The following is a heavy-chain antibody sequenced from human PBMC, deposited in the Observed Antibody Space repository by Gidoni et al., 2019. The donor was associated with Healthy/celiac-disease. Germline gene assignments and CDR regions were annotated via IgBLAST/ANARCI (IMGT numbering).Heavy chain of an antibody. CDR3: ARESLYYGSGSYYDY. CDR2: INPSSGGT. CDR1: GYTFTGYY. Sequence: QVQLVQSGAEVKKPGASVKVSCKASGYTFTGYYMHWVRQAPGLGLEWMGWINPSSGGTNYAQKFQGRVTMTRDTSISTAYMELSRLRSDDTAVYYCARESLYYGSGSYYDYWGQGTLVTVSS. V-gene: IGHV1-2*02. J-gene: IGHJ4*02. D-gene: IGHD3-10*01.